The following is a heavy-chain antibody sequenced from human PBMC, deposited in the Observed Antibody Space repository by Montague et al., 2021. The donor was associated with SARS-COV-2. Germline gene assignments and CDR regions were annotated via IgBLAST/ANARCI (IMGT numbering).Heavy chain of an antibody. CDR2: IWYDGSNK. V-gene: IGHV3-33*01. Sequence: SLRLSCAASGFTFSSYGMHWVRQAPGKGLEWVAVIWYDGSNKYYADSVKGRFTISRDNSKNTLYLQMNSLRAEDTAVYYCAGMLVPHYGMDVWGQGTTVTVSS. J-gene: IGHJ6*02. CDR3: AGMLVPHYGMDV. CDR1: GFTFSSYG. D-gene: IGHD6-13*01.